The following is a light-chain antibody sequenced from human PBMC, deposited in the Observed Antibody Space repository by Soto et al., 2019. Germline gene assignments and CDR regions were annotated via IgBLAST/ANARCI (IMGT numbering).Light chain of an antibody. CDR1: QSISSW. CDR2: DAS. CDR3: QQNRT. V-gene: IGKV1-5*01. Sequence: DIQMTQSPSTLSASVGDRVTITCRTSQSISSWLAWYQQKPGKAPKLLIDDASSLESGVPSRFSGSGSGTEFTLTISSLQPDDFATYYCQQNRTFGQGTKVDIK. J-gene: IGKJ1*01.